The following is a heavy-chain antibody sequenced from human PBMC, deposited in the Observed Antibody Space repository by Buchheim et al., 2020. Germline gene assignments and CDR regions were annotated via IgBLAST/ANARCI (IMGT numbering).Heavy chain of an antibody. J-gene: IGHJ4*02. CDR1: GYTFTSYD. Sequence: QVQLVQSGAEVKKPGASVKVSCEASGYTFTSYDFNWVRQATGQGLEWMGWMNPNSGNTGYAHKFQGRVTMPSNIPVSTAYMELSSLRSEDTAVYYCARGFRDTNGRKIDYWGQGTL. D-gene: IGHD2-8*01. CDR2: MNPNSGNT. CDR3: ARGFRDTNGRKIDY. V-gene: IGHV1-8*01.